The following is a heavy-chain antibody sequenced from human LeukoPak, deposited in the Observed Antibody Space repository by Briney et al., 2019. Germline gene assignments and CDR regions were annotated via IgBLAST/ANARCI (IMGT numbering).Heavy chain of an antibody. V-gene: IGHV3-48*04. J-gene: IGHJ6*02. D-gene: IGHD5-18*01. Sequence: GGSLRLSCAASGFTFNTYTMNWVRQAPGKGLEWVSYISGSSGIIDYADSVKGRFTISRDNAKNTLYLQMNSLRAEDTAVYYCARDAVDTANAVWGQGTTVTVSS. CDR3: ARDAVDTANAV. CDR1: GFTFNTYT. CDR2: ISGSSGII.